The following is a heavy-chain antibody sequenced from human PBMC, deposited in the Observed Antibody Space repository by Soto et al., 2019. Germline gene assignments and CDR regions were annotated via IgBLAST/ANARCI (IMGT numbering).Heavy chain of an antibody. J-gene: IGHJ6*02. V-gene: IGHV4-59*01. CDR2: VYHSGST. D-gene: IGHD3-22*01. CDR3: ARTYSSSYSRYPVYYGMDV. Sequence: QVQLQESGPGLVKPSETLSLTCTVSGDSISSYFWSWIRQPPGKGLEWIGCVYHSGSTNYSPSLKRRVSISVDTSKNQFSLRLTSVTAEDTAVYYCARTYSSSYSRYPVYYGMDVWGQGTTVTVSS. CDR1: GDSISSYF.